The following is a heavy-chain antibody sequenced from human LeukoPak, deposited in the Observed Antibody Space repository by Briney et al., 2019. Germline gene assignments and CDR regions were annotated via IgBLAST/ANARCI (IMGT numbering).Heavy chain of an antibody. CDR3: AKDVVGHQWVENY. J-gene: IGHJ4*02. V-gene: IGHV3-30*02. Sequence: GRSQRLSCTVSGFIFSNYGMHWVRQAPGKGLEWVAFIHYDGPEKYYGDSVRGRFTISRDNSKNTVYLQMNSLRVEDTAVYYCAKDVVGHQWVENYWGQGTLVTVSS. D-gene: IGHD6-19*01. CDR1: GFIFSNYG. CDR2: IHYDGPEK.